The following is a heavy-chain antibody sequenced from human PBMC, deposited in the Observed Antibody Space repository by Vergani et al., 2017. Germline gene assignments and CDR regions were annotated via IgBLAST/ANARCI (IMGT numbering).Heavy chain of an antibody. D-gene: IGHD3-16*01. Sequence: QMQLQESGPGLVKASETLSLTCTVSGDSIISRSYYWGWIRQPPGNGLEWIGCIYNSGNGDSSSSLKSRVPIPADTTKNQFSLRLTSVTAADTAVYYCASGKYYSDSTSHFRGRYFDVWGRGTLVTVPS. CDR3: ASGKYYSDSTSHFRGRYFDV. CDR2: IYNSGNG. J-gene: IGHJ2*01. CDR1: GDSIISRSYY. V-gene: IGHV4-39*01.